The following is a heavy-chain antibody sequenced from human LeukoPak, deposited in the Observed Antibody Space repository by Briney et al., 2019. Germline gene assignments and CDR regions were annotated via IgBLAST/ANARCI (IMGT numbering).Heavy chain of an antibody. CDR3: VTLSRSWGYYYYYMDV. V-gene: IGHV3-43D*04. Sequence: WGSLRLSCAASGFTFDDYALHWVRQAPGKGLEWVSLISWDGGSTYYADSVKGRFTISRDNSKNSLYLQMNSLRAEDTALYDCVTLSRSWGYYYYYMDVRGKGATVAVS. CDR2: ISWDGGST. D-gene: IGHD6-13*01. J-gene: IGHJ6*03. CDR1: GFTFDDYA.